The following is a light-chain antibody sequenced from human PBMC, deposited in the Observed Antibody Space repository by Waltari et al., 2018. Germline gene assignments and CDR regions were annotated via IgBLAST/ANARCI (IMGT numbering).Light chain of an antibody. J-gene: IGLJ3*02. CDR1: RSDIGSNT. V-gene: IGLV1-44*01. CDR3: AAWDDSLIGPV. CDR2: GNN. Sequence: QSVLTQSPSTSGTPGQKVTISSHGSRSDIGSNTVPSYQPLPGTAPKLLIYGNNQRPSGVPDRFSGSKSGTSASLAISGLQSEDEADYYCAAWDDSLIGPVFGGGTKLTVL.